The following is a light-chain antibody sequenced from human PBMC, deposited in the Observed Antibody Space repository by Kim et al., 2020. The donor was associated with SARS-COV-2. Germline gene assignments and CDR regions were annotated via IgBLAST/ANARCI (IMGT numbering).Light chain of an antibody. J-gene: IGKJ1*01. CDR2: AAS. V-gene: IGKV1-17*01. Sequence: ASVGDRVSITCRASQDITNDLGWYQQKPGESPKRLIYAASNLQSGVPSRFSGSGSGTEFTLTISSLQPEDFATYYCLQHTDFPWTFGQGTKVEIK. CDR1: QDITND. CDR3: LQHTDFPWT.